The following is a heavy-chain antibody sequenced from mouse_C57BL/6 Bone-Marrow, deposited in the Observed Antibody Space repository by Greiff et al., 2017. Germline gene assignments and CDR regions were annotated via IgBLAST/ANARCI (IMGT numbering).Heavy chain of an antibody. CDR1: GYSITSGYY. CDR2: ISYDGSN. CDR3: ARDSLWYFDD. D-gene: IGHD6-2*01. J-gene: IGHJ1*03. Sequence: EVQLQESGPGLVKPSQSLSLTCSVTGYSITSGYYWNWIRQFPGNKQEWMGYISYDGSNNYNPSLKNRISITRDTSKNQLFLKLNSVTTEDTATYYCARDSLWYFDDWGTGTTVTVSS. V-gene: IGHV3-6*01.